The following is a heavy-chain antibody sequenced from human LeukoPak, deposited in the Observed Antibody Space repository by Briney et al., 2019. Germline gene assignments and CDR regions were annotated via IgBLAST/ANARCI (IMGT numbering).Heavy chain of an antibody. Sequence: SVKVSCRASGGTFSSYAISWVRQAPGQGLEWMGGIIPIFGTANYAQKFQGRVTITADKSTSTAYMELSSLRSEDTAVYYCARLVPAATPDSKSRDCWGQGTLVTVSS. CDR1: GGTFSSYA. CDR2: IIPIFGTA. V-gene: IGHV1-69*06. D-gene: IGHD2-2*01. CDR3: ARLVPAATPDSKSRDC. J-gene: IGHJ4*02.